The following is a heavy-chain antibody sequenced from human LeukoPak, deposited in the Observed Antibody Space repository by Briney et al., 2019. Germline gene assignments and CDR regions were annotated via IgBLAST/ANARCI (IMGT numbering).Heavy chain of an antibody. J-gene: IGHJ4*02. CDR1: GLTFSSYA. V-gene: IGHV3-23*01. D-gene: IGHD1-1*01. CDR2: ISGSGGST. Sequence: GGSLRLSCAASGLTFSSYAMSWVRQAPGKGLEWGSGISGSGGSTYYADSVKGRFTISRDNSKNTLYLQMNSLRAEDTAVYYCAKTLDWSYFDYWGQGTLVTVSS. CDR3: AKTLDWSYFDY.